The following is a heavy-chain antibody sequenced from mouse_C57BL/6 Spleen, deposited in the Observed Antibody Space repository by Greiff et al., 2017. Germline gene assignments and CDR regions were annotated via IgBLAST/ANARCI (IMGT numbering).Heavy chain of an antibody. CDR2: IDPETGGT. V-gene: IGHV1-15*01. CDR3: TIYYYGSSYEIDAMDY. D-gene: IGHD1-1*01. J-gene: IGHJ4*01. CDR1: GYTFTDYE. Sequence: VQLVESGAELVRPGASVTLSCKASGYTFTDYEMHWVKQTPVHGLEWIGAIDPETGGTAYNQKFKGKAILTADKSSSTAYMELRSLTSEDSAVYYCTIYYYGSSYEIDAMDYWGQGTSVTVSS.